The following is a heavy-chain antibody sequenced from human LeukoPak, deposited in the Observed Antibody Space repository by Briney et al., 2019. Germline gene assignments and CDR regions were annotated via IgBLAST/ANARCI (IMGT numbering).Heavy chain of an antibody. Sequence: GGSLRLSCAASGFTFSSYWMSWVCQAPGKGLEWVANIKQDGSEKYYVDSVKGRFTISRDNAKNSLYLQMNSLSAEDTAVYYCASDTYDSGAFDIWGQGTMVTVSS. D-gene: IGHD4/OR15-4a*01. J-gene: IGHJ3*02. CDR1: GFTFSSYW. V-gene: IGHV3-7*01. CDR3: ASDTYDSGAFDI. CDR2: IKQDGSEK.